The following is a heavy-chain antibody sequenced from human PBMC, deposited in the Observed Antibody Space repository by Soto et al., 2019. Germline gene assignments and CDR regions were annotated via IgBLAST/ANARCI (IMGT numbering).Heavy chain of an antibody. Sequence: GGSLRLSCAASGFTFSSYAMSWVRQAPGKGLEWVSAISGSGGSTYYADSVKGRFTISRDNSKNTLYLQMNSLRAEDTAVYYCAKEGFVGDFWNYYYGMDVWGQRTTVTVSS. J-gene: IGHJ6*02. CDR2: ISGSGGST. CDR3: AKEGFVGDFWNYYYGMDV. CDR1: GFTFSSYA. V-gene: IGHV3-23*01. D-gene: IGHD3-3*01.